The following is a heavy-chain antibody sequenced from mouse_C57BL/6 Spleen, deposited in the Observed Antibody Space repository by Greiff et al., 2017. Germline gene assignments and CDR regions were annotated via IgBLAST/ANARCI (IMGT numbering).Heavy chain of an antibody. CDR3: ARELTTVVSNFDD. V-gene: IGHV1-69*01. CDR1: GYTFTSYW. Sequence: QVQLQQPGAELVMPGASVKLSCKASGYTFTSYWMHWVKQRPGQGLEWIGEIDPSDSYTNYNQKFKGKSTLTVDKSSSTAYMQLSSLTSEDSAVYYCARELTTVVSNFDDWGQGTTLTVSS. CDR2: IDPSDSYT. D-gene: IGHD1-1*01. J-gene: IGHJ2*01.